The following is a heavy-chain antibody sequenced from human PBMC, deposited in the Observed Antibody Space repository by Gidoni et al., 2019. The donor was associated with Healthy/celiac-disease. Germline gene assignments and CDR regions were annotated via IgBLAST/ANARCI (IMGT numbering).Heavy chain of an antibody. J-gene: IGHJ4*02. D-gene: IGHD2-21*02. CDR3: ARPGGETAFGY. Sequence: QLQLQESGPGLVKLSETLSLTCTVSGGSISSSSYYWGWIRQPPGKGLEWIGSIYYSGSTYYNPSLKSRVTISVDTSKNQFSLKLSSVTAADTAVYYCARPGGETAFGYWGQGTLVTVSS. CDR1: GGSISSSSYY. V-gene: IGHV4-39*01. CDR2: IYYSGST.